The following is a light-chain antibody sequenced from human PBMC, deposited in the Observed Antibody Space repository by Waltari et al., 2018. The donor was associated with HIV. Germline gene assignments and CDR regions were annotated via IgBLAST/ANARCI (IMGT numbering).Light chain of an antibody. V-gene: IGLV2-11*01. Sequence: QSALTQPRSVSGSPGQSVTISCTGTSSDVGGYDSVSWYLQHPGKVPKLIIYDVIKRPTVVPVRFSGSKSGNTASLTIAVLQTEDEADYYCCSYAGTYTYVRFGGGTKLTVL. CDR2: DVI. J-gene: IGLJ3*02. CDR3: CSYAGTYTYVR. CDR1: SSDVGGYDS.